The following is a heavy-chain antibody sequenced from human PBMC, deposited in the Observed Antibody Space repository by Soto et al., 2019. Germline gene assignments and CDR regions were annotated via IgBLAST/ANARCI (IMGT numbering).Heavy chain of an antibody. CDR3: ARENVGAGTFFDY. CDR2: INSDGGGK. D-gene: IGHD1-26*01. J-gene: IGHJ4*02. V-gene: IGHV3-74*01. CDR1: GFTFSNYW. Sequence: GGSLRLSCAASGFTFSNYWMHWVRQAPGKGLVWLLRINSDGGGKRYADSVKGRFTISRDNAKNTLFLQMNNLGAEDTAVYYCARENVGAGTFFDYWGQGTLVTVSS.